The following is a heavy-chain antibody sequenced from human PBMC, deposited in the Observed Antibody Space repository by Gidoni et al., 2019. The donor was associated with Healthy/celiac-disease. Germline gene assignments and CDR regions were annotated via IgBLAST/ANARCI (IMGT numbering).Heavy chain of an antibody. CDR1: RFTFSSYA. V-gene: IGHV3-30*09. CDR3: ARDRELTIFGVGEFDY. J-gene: IGHJ4*02. Sequence: VQLVAPGRGVVQPGSSLTTYCAAFRFTFSSYAMHWLRQAPGKGLEWVAVISYDGSNKYYADSVEGRFAISRDNSKTTLYLAMNSLRAEDTAVYYCARDRELTIFGVGEFDYWGQGPLVTVSS. CDR2: ISYDGSNK. D-gene: IGHD3-3*01.